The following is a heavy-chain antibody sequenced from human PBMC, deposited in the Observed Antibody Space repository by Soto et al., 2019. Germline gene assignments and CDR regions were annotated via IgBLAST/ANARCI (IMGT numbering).Heavy chain of an antibody. Sequence: QVQLVQSGAEVKKPGASVKVSCKASGYTFTGYYMHWVRQAPGQGLEWMGWINPNSGGTNYAQKFQGWVTMTRDTSISTAYMELGRLRSDDTAVYYCARAGSGIAAAANWFDPWGQGTLVTVSS. CDR2: INPNSGGT. J-gene: IGHJ5*02. CDR3: ARAGSGIAAAANWFDP. D-gene: IGHD6-13*01. V-gene: IGHV1-2*04. CDR1: GYTFTGYY.